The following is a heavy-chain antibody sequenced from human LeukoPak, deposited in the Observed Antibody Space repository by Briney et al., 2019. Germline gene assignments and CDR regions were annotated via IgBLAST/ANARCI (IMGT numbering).Heavy chain of an antibody. CDR3: AREGPGSGSYSNYFDY. CDR2: INPNSGGT. D-gene: IGHD1-26*01. V-gene: IGHV1-2*02. Sequence: GASVKVSCKASGYTFTGYYMHWVRQAPGQGLEWMGWINPNSGGTNYAQKFQGRVTMTRDTSISTAYMELSRLRSDDTAVHYCAREGPGSGSYSNYFDYWGQGTLVTVSS. J-gene: IGHJ4*02. CDR1: GYTFTGYY.